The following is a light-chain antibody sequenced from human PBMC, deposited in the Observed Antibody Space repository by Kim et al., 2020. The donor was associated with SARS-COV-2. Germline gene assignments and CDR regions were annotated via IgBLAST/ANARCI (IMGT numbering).Light chain of an antibody. CDR3: NSRDSSGNLLRV. CDR1: SLRSYY. J-gene: IGLJ3*02. V-gene: IGLV3-19*01. CDR2: GRN. Sequence: SSELTQDPAVSVALGQTVRITCQGDSLRSYYASWYQQRPGQAPVLVIYGRNNRPSGIPDRFSGSSSGNTASLTITGAQAEDEADYYCNSRDSSGNLLRVFGGGTQLTVL.